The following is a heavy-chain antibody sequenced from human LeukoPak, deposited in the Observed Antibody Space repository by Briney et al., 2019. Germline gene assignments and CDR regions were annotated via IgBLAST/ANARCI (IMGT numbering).Heavy chain of an antibody. V-gene: IGHV4-61*02. Sequence: ASQTLSLTCTVSGGSISSGSYCWSWLRQPAGKGLEWIGRIYTSGSTNHTPSLKTPVTISIATSKYSFYLNPSSATAADTAAFYCARVYSRDYVWGSYRYEDGYFDYSGHGTLVTVSS. J-gene: IGHJ4*01. CDR1: GGSISSGSYC. D-gene: IGHD3-16*02. CDR2: IYTSGST. CDR3: ARVYSRDYVWGSYRYEDGYFDY.